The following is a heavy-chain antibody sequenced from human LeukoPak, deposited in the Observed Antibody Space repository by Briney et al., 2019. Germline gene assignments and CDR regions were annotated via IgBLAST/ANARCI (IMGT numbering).Heavy chain of an antibody. J-gene: IGHJ4*02. CDR1: GFTFSDFS. CDR2: ISSDGGST. CDR3: VKDRTIAVFDS. D-gene: IGHD6-19*01. V-gene: IGHV3-64D*09. Sequence: GGSLRLSCSASGFTFSDFSMHWVRQPPGKGLEYVSAISSDGGSTYYAYSANGRFTISRDNSKNTLYLQMSSLRVDDTAMYYCVKDRTIAVFDSWGQGTLVTVSS.